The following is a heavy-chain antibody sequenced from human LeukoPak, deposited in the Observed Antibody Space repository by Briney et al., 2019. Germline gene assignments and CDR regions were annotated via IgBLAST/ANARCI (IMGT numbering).Heavy chain of an antibody. D-gene: IGHD3-3*01. Sequence: SETLSLTCAVYGGSFSGYYWSWIRQPPGKGLEWIGEINHSGSTNYNPSLKSRVTISVDTSKNQFSLKLSSVTAADTAVYYCARGLDFWSGYYTSMYYFDYWGQGTLVTVSS. CDR2: INHSGST. J-gene: IGHJ4*02. V-gene: IGHV4-34*01. CDR1: GGSFSGYY. CDR3: ARGLDFWSGYYTSMYYFDY.